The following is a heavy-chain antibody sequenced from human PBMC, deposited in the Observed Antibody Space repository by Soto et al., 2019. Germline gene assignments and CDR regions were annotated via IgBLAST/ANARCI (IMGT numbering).Heavy chain of an antibody. D-gene: IGHD3-10*01. CDR2: ISGDGRFT. J-gene: IGHJ5*02. V-gene: IGHV3-74*01. Sequence: EVQLVESGGGLVQPGGSLRLSCGASGFTFSNYWMHWVRQAPGEGLVWVSRISGDGRFTRFADSVKGRFTISRDNSKNTVYLEMNNLRAEDTAVYYCARISGSGHLGWFDPWGQGTLVTVSS. CDR3: ARISGSGHLGWFDP. CDR1: GFTFSNYW.